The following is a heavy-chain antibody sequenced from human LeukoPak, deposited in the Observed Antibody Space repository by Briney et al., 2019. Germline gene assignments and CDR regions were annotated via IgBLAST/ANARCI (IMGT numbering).Heavy chain of an antibody. V-gene: IGHV3-30*02. CDR1: GFTFSSYG. D-gene: IGHD3-3*01. CDR2: IRYDGSNK. J-gene: IGHJ4*02. Sequence: GGPLRLSCAASGFTFSSYGMHWVRQAPGKGLEWVAFIRYDGSNKYYADSVKGRFSISRDNSKNTLYLQMNSLRAEDTAVYYCAKDAREITIFGVVQDYWGQGTLVTVSS. CDR3: AKDAREITIFGVVQDY.